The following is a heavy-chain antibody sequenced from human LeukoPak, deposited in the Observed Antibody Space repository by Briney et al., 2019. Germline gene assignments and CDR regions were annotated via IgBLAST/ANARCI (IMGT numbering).Heavy chain of an antibody. CDR1: GLTFSSYS. CDR3: ARGFGYYYDSSGSLFDY. CDR2: ISSSSSYI. V-gene: IGHV3-21*01. Sequence: PGGSLSLSWAASGLTFSSYSMNWVRQAPGKGLEWVSSISSSSSYIYYADSVKGRLTISRDNAKNSLYLQMNSLRAEDTAVYYCARGFGYYYDSSGSLFDYWGQGTLVTVSS. J-gene: IGHJ4*02. D-gene: IGHD3-22*01.